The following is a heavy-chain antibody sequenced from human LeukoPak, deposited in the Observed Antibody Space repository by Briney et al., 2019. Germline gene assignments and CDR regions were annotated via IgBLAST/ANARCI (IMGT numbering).Heavy chain of an antibody. D-gene: IGHD6-19*01. CDR1: GFTFSSYS. V-gene: IGHV3-21*01. CDR2: ISSSSSYI. CDR3: AREVGSSGWYPPQDV. J-gene: IGHJ6*04. Sequence: PGGSLRLSCAASGFTFSSYSMNWVRQAPGKGLEWVSSISSSSSYIYYADSVKGRFTISRDNAKNSLYLQMNSLRAEDTAVYYCAREVGSSGWYPPQDVWGKGTTVTVSS.